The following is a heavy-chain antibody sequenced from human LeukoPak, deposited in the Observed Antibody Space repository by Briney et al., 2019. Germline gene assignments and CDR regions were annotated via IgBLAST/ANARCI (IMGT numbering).Heavy chain of an antibody. V-gene: IGHV3-7*01. CDR2: IKDDGSDK. Sequence: PGGSLRLSCGTSGFTFSDSWMSWFRQAPGQGLEWVASIKDDGSDKYYLDSVRGRFTISRDNAEGSLYLQLDDLRAEDTAVFYCARHLLRGQNFDYWGPGTLVTVSS. J-gene: IGHJ4*02. CDR3: ARHLLRGQNFDY. CDR1: GFTFSDSW.